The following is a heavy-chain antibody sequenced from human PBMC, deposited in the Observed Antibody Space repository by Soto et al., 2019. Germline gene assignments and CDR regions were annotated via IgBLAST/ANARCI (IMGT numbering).Heavy chain of an antibody. Sequence: PVGSLRLSCAASGFTFSSYAMHWVRQAPGKGLEWVAVISYDGSNKYYADSVKGRFTISRDNSKNTLYLQMNSLRAEDTAVYYCARVGYSGSYYAAFDIWGQGTMVTVSS. V-gene: IGHV3-30-3*01. CDR3: ARVGYSGSYYAAFDI. CDR2: ISYDGSNK. D-gene: IGHD1-26*01. CDR1: GFTFSSYA. J-gene: IGHJ3*02.